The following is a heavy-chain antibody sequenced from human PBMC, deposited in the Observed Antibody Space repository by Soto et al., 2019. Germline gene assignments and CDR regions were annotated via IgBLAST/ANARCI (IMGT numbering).Heavy chain of an antibody. V-gene: IGHV1-69*06. CDR1: GGTLSSFINYP. D-gene: IGHD3-3*01. CDR3: ASRDTSGFLRYFDN. CDR2: IVPNVGTV. J-gene: IGHJ4*02. Sequence: SVKVSCKASGGTLSSFINYPINWVRQAPGQGLEWMGGIVPNVGTVNYAQKFQGRVAITADKSTGTAYMELSSLRSEDTALYYCASRDTSGFLRYFDNWGQGTLVTVSS.